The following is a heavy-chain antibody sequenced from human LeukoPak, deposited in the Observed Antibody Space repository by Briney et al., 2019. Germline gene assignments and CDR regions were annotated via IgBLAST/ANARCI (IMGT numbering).Heavy chain of an antibody. CDR3: ARHYKSSGTTVFDY. CDR2: IYYSGST. J-gene: IGHJ4*02. D-gene: IGHD4-11*01. CDR1: GGSMSNYY. V-gene: IGHV4-59*08. Sequence: PSETLSLTCTVSGGSMSNYYWSWIRQPPGKGLEWIGYIYYSGSTNYYPSLKSRVTISVDTSKNQFSLRLSSVTAADTAVYYCARHYKSSGTTVFDYWGQGTLVTVSS.